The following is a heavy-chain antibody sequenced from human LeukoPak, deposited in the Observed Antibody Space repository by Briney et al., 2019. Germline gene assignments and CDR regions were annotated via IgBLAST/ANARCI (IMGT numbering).Heavy chain of an antibody. CDR3: ARDLPELVRDYYYYGMDV. CDR1: GYTFTSYY. D-gene: IGHD1-26*01. CDR2: INPSGGGT. V-gene: IGHV1-46*01. J-gene: IGHJ6*02. Sequence: ASVKVSCKASGYTFTSYYMHWVRQAPGQGLEWMGIINPSGGGTSYAQKFQGRVTMTRDTSTSTVYMELSSLRSEDTAVYYCARDLPELVRDYYYYGMDVWGQGTTVTVSS.